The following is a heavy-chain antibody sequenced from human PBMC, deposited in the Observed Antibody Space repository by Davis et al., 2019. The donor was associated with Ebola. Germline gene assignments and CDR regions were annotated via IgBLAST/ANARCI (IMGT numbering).Heavy chain of an antibody. Sequence: GGSLRLSCAASGFTFSTYSMNWVRQAPGKGLEWVSFISRSNSYIYYADSVKGRFTISRDNAKNSLYLQMNSLRDEDTAVYYCASEYGDYDYYGMDVWGQGTTVTVSS. CDR1: GFTFSTYS. D-gene: IGHD4-17*01. V-gene: IGHV3-21*01. J-gene: IGHJ6*02. CDR3: ASEYGDYDYYGMDV. CDR2: ISRSNSYI.